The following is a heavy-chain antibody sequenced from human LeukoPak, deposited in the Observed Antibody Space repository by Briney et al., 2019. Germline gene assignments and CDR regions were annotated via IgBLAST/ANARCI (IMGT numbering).Heavy chain of an antibody. V-gene: IGHV4-59*01. CDR2: IYYSGST. CDR3: ARDRSGGDYDC. Sequence: SETLSLTCTVSGGSISSYYWSWIRQPPGKGLEWIGYIYYSGSTNYNPSLKSRVTISVDTSKNQFSLKLSSVTAADTAVYYCARDRSGGDYDCWGQGTLVTVSS. J-gene: IGHJ4*02. CDR1: GGSISSYY. D-gene: IGHD4-17*01.